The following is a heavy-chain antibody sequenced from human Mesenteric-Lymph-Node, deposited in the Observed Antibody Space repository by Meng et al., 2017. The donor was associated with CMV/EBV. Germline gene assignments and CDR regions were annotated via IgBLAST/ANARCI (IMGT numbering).Heavy chain of an antibody. CDR2: IYSRGYT. D-gene: IGHD2-2*01. CDR3: ARDAAANNYDYYYGMDL. J-gene: IGHJ6*02. CDR1: GFTFSTYA. Sequence: GESLKISCAASGFTFSTYAMHWVRQAPGKGLEWVSFIYSRGYTYYADSVQGRFTISRDNAKDSLFLQMNSLRAEDTAVYYCARDAAANNYDYYYGMDLWGQGTTVTVSS. V-gene: IGHV3-21*01.